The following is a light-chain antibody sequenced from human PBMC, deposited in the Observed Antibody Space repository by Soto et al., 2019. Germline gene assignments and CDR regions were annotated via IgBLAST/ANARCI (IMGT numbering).Light chain of an antibody. CDR3: QQYGSSGT. Sequence: EIVLRQSPATLSLSPGERVTLSCRASQSVSNYLAWYQQKPGQAPRLLVSAASNRATGIPDRFSGSGSGTDFTLTISRLEPEDFAVYYCQQYGSSGTFGQGTKVDI. J-gene: IGKJ1*01. V-gene: IGKV3-20*01. CDR1: QSVSNY. CDR2: AAS.